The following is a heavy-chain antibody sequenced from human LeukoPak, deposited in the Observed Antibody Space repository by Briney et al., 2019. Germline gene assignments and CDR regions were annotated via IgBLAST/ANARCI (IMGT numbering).Heavy chain of an antibody. V-gene: IGHV3-11*01. CDR2: ISSSGSTI. CDR1: GFIFSDYF. D-gene: IGHD5-24*01. Sequence: GGSLRLSCAASGFIFSDYFMSWIRQAPGKGLEWVSYISSSGSTIYYADSVKGQFTISRDNAKNSLSLHMNSLRADDTAVYFRARDPSVQELATTFDYWGQGTLVTVSS. CDR3: ARDPSVQELATTFDY. J-gene: IGHJ4*02.